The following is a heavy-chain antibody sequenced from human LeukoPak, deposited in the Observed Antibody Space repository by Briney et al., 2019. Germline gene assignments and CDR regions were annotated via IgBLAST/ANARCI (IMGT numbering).Heavy chain of an antibody. CDR2: IYYSGST. CDR3: ARLTVTDYYFDY. Sequence: SETLSLTCTVSGGSISSSSYYWGWIRQPPGKGLEWIGSIYYSGSTYYNPSLKSRVTISVDTSKNQLSLKLSSVTAADTAVYYCARLTVTDYYFDYWGQGTLVTVSS. D-gene: IGHD4-17*01. J-gene: IGHJ4*02. CDR1: GGSISSSSYY. V-gene: IGHV4-39*01.